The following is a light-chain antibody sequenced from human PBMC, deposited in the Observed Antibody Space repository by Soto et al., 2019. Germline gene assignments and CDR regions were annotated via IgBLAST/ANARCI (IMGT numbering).Light chain of an antibody. V-gene: IGLV2-18*01. Sequence: QSALTQPPSVSGSPGQSVTISCTGTSSDVGSYNRVSWYQQPPGTAPKLMIYDVSNRPSGVPDRFSGSKSGTSASLAISGLQSEDEADYYCAAWDNSLSGWVFGGGTKLTVL. CDR3: AAWDNSLSGWV. J-gene: IGLJ3*02. CDR2: DVS. CDR1: SSDVGSYNR.